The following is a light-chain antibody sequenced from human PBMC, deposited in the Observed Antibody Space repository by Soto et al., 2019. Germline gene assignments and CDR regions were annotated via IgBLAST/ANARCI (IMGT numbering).Light chain of an antibody. Sequence: DIQMTQSPSTLSASVGDRVTITCRASQSISSWLAWYQQKPGKAPKLLIYKASSLESGVPSRFSGSGSGTEFTLTISSLQPDDFATYYFQQKAFGQGTKVEIK. CDR1: QSISSW. CDR2: KAS. V-gene: IGKV1-5*03. CDR3: QQKA. J-gene: IGKJ1*01.